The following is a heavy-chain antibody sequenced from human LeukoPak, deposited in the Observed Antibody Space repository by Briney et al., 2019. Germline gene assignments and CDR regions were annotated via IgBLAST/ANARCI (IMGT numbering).Heavy chain of an antibody. V-gene: IGHV3-7*01. D-gene: IGHD7-27*01. J-gene: IGHJ4*02. CDR1: GFTFSSSW. Sequence: GGSLRLSCAASGFTFSSSWMTWVRQAPGKGLEWLANIKGDGSDKNYVDSVKGRFTISRDNAKNSLYLQMNSLRAEDTAVYYCARDLNWETYWGQGTLVSVSS. CDR3: ARDLNWETY. CDR2: IKGDGSDK.